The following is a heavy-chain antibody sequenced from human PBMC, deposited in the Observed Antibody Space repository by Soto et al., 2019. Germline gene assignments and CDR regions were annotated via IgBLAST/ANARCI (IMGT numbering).Heavy chain of an antibody. CDR2: ISYDGSNK. CDR1: GFTFSSYA. J-gene: IGHJ4*02. D-gene: IGHD6-19*01. CDR3: ARDLPRNSSGWSPVNY. Sequence: QVQLVESGGGVVQPGRSLRLSCAASGFTFSSYAMHWVRQAPGKGLEWVAVISYDGSNKYYADSVKGRFTISRDNSKNTLYLQMNSLRAEDTAVYYCARDLPRNSSGWSPVNYWGQGTLVNVSS. V-gene: IGHV3-30-3*01.